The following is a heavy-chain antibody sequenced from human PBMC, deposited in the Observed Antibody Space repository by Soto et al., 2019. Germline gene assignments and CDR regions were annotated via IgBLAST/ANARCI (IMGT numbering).Heavy chain of an antibody. D-gene: IGHD6-19*01. V-gene: IGHV3-30*03. Sequence: GGSLRLSCAASGFTFSSYGMHWVRQAPGKGLEWVAVISYDGSNKYYADSVKGRFTISRDNSKNTLYLQMNSLRAEDTAVYYCACTVAGNPVYYFDYWGQGTLVTVSS. J-gene: IGHJ4*02. CDR3: ACTVAGNPVYYFDY. CDR1: GFTFSSYG. CDR2: ISYDGSNK.